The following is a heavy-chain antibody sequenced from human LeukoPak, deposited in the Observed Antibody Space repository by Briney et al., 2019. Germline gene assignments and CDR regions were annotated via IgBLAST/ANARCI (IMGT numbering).Heavy chain of an antibody. Sequence: PSETLPLTCTVSGGSISSYYWSWIRQPPGKGLEWIGYIYYSGSTNYNPSLKSRVTISVDTSKNQFSLKLSSVTAADTAVYYCARVIAARPGRHFDYWGQGTLVTVSS. CDR2: IYYSGST. CDR3: ARVIAARPGRHFDY. V-gene: IGHV4-59*01. J-gene: IGHJ4*02. D-gene: IGHD6-6*01. CDR1: GGSISSYY.